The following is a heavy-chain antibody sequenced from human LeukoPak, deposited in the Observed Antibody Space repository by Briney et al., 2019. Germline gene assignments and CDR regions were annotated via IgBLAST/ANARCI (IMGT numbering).Heavy chain of an antibody. D-gene: IGHD6-13*01. Sequence: PGGSLRLSCAASGFTFDDYAMHWVRQAPGKGLEWVSGISWNSGSIGHADSVKGRFTISRDNAKNSLYLQMNSLRAEDTALYYCAKDTAAAGTGTLDYWGQGTLVTVSS. CDR3: AKDTAAAGTGTLDY. CDR1: GFTFDDYA. V-gene: IGHV3-9*01. CDR2: ISWNSGSI. J-gene: IGHJ4*02.